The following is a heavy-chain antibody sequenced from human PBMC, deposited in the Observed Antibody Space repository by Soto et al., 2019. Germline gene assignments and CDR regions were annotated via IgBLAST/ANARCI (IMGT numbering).Heavy chain of an antibody. CDR2: IYPGDSDT. CDR3: ARRYYVSGSYWLDY. V-gene: IGHV5-51*01. D-gene: IGHD3-10*01. CDR1: GYSFASYG. J-gene: IGHJ4*02. Sequence: GESLKISCKGSGYSFASYGIGLVRQMLGKGLEWMGIIYPGDSDTRYSPSFQGQVTISADKSISTAYLQWSSLRASDTAMYYCARRYYVSGSYWLDYWGQGTLVTVSS.